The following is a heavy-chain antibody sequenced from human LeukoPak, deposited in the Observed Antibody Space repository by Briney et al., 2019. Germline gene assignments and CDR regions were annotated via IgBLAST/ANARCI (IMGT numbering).Heavy chain of an antibody. CDR2: MNPNSGNT. D-gene: IGHD1-26*01. CDR1: GYTFTSYD. Sequence: ASVKVSCKASGYTFTSYDINWVRQATGQGLEWMGWMNPNSGNTGYAQKFQGRVTMTRNTSISTAYMELSSLRSEDTAVYYCAKGYGWEASYYYYYMDVWGKGTTVTFSS. J-gene: IGHJ6*03. CDR3: AKGYGWEASYYYYYMDV. V-gene: IGHV1-8*01.